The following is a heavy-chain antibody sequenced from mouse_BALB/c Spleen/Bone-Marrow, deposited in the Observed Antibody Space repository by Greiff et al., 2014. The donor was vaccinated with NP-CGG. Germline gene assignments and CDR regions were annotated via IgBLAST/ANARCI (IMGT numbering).Heavy chain of an antibody. CDR2: VNPNSGGT. CDR1: GSPFTDYT. Sequence: VKISCKTSGSPFTDYTLHWVKQSHGKSLEWIGGVNPNSGGTSYNQKFKGKATLNLDKSSTTAYMELRSLTSDDSAVYYCARARHYDFWGQGTTLPVSS. V-gene: IGHV1-18*01. CDR3: ARARHYDF. J-gene: IGHJ2*01.